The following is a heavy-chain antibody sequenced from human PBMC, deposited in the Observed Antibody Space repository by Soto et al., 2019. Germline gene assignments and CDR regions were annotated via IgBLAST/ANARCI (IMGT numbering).Heavy chain of an antibody. Sequence: LSLTCTVSGDSISSSTYYWGWIRQSPGKGLEWIGNIHYSGSTYYNPSLKSRVTISVDTSKNQFSLKLSSVTAADTAVYYCASYHYVSGDYRSFDYWGQGTLVTVSS. J-gene: IGHJ4*02. V-gene: IGHV4-39*01. CDR3: ASYHYVSGDYRSFDY. D-gene: IGHD3-10*01. CDR1: GDSISSSTYY. CDR2: IHYSGST.